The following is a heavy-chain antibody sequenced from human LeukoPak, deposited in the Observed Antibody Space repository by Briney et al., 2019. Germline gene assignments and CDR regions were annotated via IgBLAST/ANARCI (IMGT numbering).Heavy chain of an antibody. Sequence: GGSLRLSCAASGFKFDDYGMSWVRQAPGKGLEWVCDINWNGAWTGYADSVKGRFTIFRDNAKNSLYLQMNSLRAEDTALYYCAGYYYDSSRGFDLWGQGTLVTVSA. D-gene: IGHD3-22*01. CDR3: AGYYYDSSRGFDL. V-gene: IGHV3-20*04. J-gene: IGHJ5*02. CDR1: GFKFDDYG. CDR2: INWNGAWT.